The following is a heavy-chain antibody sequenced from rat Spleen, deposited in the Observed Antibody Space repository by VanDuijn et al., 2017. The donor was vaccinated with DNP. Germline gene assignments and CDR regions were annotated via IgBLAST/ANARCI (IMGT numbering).Heavy chain of an antibody. D-gene: IGHD1-4*01. J-gene: IGHJ2*01. Sequence: EVQLQESGPGLVKPSQSLSLTCSVTGSSITSNYWGWVRKFPGNKMEWIGHISYSGSTSYNPSLKSRISITRDTSKNQFFLQLNSVTTEDTATYYCARWTTGFDYWGQGVMVTVSS. V-gene: IGHV3-1*01. CDR2: ISYSGST. CDR3: ARWTTGFDY. CDR1: GSSITSNY.